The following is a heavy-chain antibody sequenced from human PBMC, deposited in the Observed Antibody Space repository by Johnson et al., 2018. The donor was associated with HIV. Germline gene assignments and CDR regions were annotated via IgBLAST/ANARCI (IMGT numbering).Heavy chain of an antibody. D-gene: IGHD6-6*01. Sequence: QVQLVESGGGVVQPGRSLRLSCAASGFTFSNSAMHWVRQAPGKGLEWVAVISYDGSNKYYADSVKGRFTISRDNAKNSLFLQMNSLRAEDTAIYYCARAQLLADDAFNNWGQGTMVTVSS. V-gene: IGHV3-30*04. CDR1: GFTFSNSA. CDR3: ARAQLLADDAFNN. CDR2: ISYDGSNK. J-gene: IGHJ3*02.